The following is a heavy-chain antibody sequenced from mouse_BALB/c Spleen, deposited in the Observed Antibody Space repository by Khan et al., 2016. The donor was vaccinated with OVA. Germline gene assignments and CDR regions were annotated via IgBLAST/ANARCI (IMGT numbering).Heavy chain of an antibody. J-gene: IGHJ4*01. V-gene: IGHV5-6-5*01. D-gene: IGHD2-1*01. CDR3: ARGYGNFVSPHYAMDY. Sequence: EVELVESGGGLVKPGGSLKLSCAASGFTFSTYAMSWVRQTPEKRLEGVASISSGGTTYYPDSVKGRFTFLRDNARNILSLQMSSLRSEDTAKYHCARGYGNFVSPHYAMDYWAQGTSVTVSA. CDR2: ISSGGTT. CDR1: GFTFSTYA.